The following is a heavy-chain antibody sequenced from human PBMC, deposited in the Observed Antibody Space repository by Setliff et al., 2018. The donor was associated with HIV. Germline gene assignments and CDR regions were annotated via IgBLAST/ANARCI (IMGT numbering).Heavy chain of an antibody. Sequence: PSETLSLTCTVSGGSISSGSYYWSWIRQPAGKGLEWIGRIYTSGSTNYNPSLKSRVTISIDTSNNQFSLKLNSMTAADTAVYYCARDVSSSYYFQHWGQGTLVTSPQ. V-gene: IGHV4-61*02. CDR1: GGSISSGSYY. D-gene: IGHD6-13*01. CDR3: ARDVSSSYYFQH. CDR2: IYTSGST. J-gene: IGHJ1*01.